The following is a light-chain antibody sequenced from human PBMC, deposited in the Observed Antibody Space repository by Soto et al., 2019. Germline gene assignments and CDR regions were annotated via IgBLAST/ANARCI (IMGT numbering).Light chain of an antibody. Sequence: QSVRTQPRSVSASPGQSVTISCTGSSSDVGGSNHVSWYQHHPGKAPKFIIYDVTKRPSGVPDRFSGSKSGNTASLTISGLQAEDEADYYCCSYAGTYTFVFGTGTKVTVL. V-gene: IGLV2-11*01. CDR2: DVT. CDR3: CSYAGTYTFV. J-gene: IGLJ1*01. CDR1: SSDVGGSNH.